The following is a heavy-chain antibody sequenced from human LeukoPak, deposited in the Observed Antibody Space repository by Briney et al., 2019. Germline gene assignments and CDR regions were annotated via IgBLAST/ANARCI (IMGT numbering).Heavy chain of an antibody. Sequence: ASVKVSCKASGDTFTGYYMHWVRQAPGQGLEWMGWIKPRSGDTNYAQKFQGRVTMTRDTSISTAYMELSSLRSDDTAVYYCARDNSGNEYGYLDYWGQGTRVTVSS. V-gene: IGHV1-2*02. J-gene: IGHJ4*02. CDR1: GDTFTGYY. D-gene: IGHD5-12*01. CDR2: IKPRSGDT. CDR3: ARDNSGNEYGYLDY.